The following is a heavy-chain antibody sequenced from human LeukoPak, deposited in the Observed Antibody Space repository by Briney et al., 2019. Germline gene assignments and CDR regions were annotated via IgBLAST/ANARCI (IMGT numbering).Heavy chain of an antibody. CDR3: ARGGYSYINYFDY. D-gene: IGHD5-18*01. V-gene: IGHV4-59*01. Sequence: SETLSLTCTVSGGSISSYYCNWIRQPPGKGLEWIGNIYYSGSTNYNPSLKSRVTISVDTSKNQCSLKLRSVTAADTAVYYCARGGYSYINYFDYWGQGALVTVSS. CDR2: IYYSGST. CDR1: GGSISSYY. J-gene: IGHJ4*02.